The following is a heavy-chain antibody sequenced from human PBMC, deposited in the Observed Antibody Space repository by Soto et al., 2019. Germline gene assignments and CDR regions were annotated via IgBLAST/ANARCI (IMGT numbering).Heavy chain of an antibody. Sequence: SETLSLTCTVPGGSISSGAYYWHWIRQHPGKGLDWIGFINCSGRTSYNSSLMSRVTISLDTSKSQFSLKLSSVTAADTAVYYCARAAFCGRDCYYFFDYWGQGILVTVSS. CDR1: GGSISSGAYY. CDR2: INCSGRT. V-gene: IGHV4-31*03. J-gene: IGHJ4*02. D-gene: IGHD2-21*02. CDR3: ARAAFCGRDCYYFFDY.